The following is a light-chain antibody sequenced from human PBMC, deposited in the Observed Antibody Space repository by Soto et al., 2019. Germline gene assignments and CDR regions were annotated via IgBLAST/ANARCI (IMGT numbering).Light chain of an antibody. V-gene: IGLV2-14*03. CDR2: DVS. Sequence: QSVLAQPASVSGSPGQSITTSCTGTSSDVGGYNYVSWYQQHPGKAPKLMIYDVSNRPSGVSNRFSGSKSGNTASLTISGLQAEDEADYYCSSYTSSSTYVFRTGTKVTV. CDR1: SSDVGGYNY. J-gene: IGLJ1*01. CDR3: SSYTSSSTYV.